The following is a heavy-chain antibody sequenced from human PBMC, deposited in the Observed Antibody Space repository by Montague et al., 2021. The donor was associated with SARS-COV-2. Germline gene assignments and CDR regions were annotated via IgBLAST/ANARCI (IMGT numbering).Heavy chain of an antibody. J-gene: IGHJ5*02. D-gene: IGHD3-22*01. V-gene: IGHV4-34*01. CDR2: INHSGST. Sequence: SETLSLTCAVYGGSVSAYYWSWIRQPPGKGLEWIGEINHSGSTNYNPSLKSQVTTSVDTSKNQFSLKLTSVTAADTAVYYCARGPRITMIVVVITDIWFDPGGQGTLVTVSS. CDR3: ARGPRITMIVVVITDIWFDP. CDR1: GGSVSAYY.